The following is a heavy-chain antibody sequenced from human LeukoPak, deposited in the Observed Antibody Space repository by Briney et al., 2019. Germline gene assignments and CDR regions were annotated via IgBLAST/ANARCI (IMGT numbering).Heavy chain of an antibody. Sequence: WVRQAPGKGLEWVGFIQSRTYGGATQYAASVKGRFTISRDDSKSIAFLQMNSLKTEDTAVYYCTASDHLYCSSISCHFDYWGQGTLVTVSS. V-gene: IGHV3-49*02. CDR3: TASDHLYCSSISCHFDY. CDR2: IQSRTYGGAT. J-gene: IGHJ4*02. D-gene: IGHD2-2*01.